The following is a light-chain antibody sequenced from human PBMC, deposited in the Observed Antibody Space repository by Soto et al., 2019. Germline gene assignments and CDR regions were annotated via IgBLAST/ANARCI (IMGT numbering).Light chain of an antibody. V-gene: IGLV2-14*01. CDR2: QVT. Sequence: LTKPASVSGSLGQSITISCPGTTRDIAGYNHISWYQQLPGKAPKLMIYQVTIRPSGISNRFSGSKSGNTASLTISGLQAEDEADYYCTSFSSSTSLYVFGTGTKVTVL. J-gene: IGLJ1*01. CDR1: TRDIAGYNH. CDR3: TSFSSSTSLYV.